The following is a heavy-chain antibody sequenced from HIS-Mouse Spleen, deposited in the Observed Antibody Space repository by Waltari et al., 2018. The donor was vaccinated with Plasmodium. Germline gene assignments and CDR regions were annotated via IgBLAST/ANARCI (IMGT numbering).Heavy chain of an antibody. CDR3: ARVDNWNFDAFDI. Sequence: QVQLVPSGAEVKTPGASVKVSCQAFGYTFTSYGISWVRQAPGQGREWMGRIIAYNGNTNYAQKLQGRVTMTTDTSTSTAYMELRSLRSDDTAVYYCARVDNWNFDAFDIWGQGTMVTVSS. J-gene: IGHJ3*02. CDR1: GYTFTSYG. CDR2: IIAYNGNT. D-gene: IGHD1-7*01. V-gene: IGHV1-18*01.